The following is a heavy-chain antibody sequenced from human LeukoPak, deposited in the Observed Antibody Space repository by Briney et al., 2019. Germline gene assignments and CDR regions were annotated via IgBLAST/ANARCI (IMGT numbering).Heavy chain of an antibody. J-gene: IGHJ3*02. CDR1: GFTFSSYS. CDR3: ARGLWTDESDAFDI. D-gene: IGHD2/OR15-2a*01. Sequence: GGSLRLSCVASGFTFSSYSMNWVRQAPGKLLEWVSYISSSSSTIYYADSVKGRFTISRDNAKNSLYLQMNSLRAEDTAVYYCARGLWTDESDAFDIWGQGTMVTVSS. CDR2: ISSSSSTI. V-gene: IGHV3-48*01.